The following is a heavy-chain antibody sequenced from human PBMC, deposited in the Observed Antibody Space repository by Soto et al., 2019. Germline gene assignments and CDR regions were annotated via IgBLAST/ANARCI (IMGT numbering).Heavy chain of an antibody. V-gene: IGHV4-30-4*01. CDR3: ASRRDGYNLSWFDP. CDR1: GGSISSGDYY. CDR2: IYYSGST. D-gene: IGHD5-12*01. J-gene: IGHJ5*02. Sequence: PSETLSLTCTVSGGSISSGDYYWSWIRQPPGKGLEWIGYIYYSGSTYYNPSLKSRVTISVDTSKNQFSLKLSSVTAADTVVYYCASRRDGYNLSWFDPWGQGTLVTVSS.